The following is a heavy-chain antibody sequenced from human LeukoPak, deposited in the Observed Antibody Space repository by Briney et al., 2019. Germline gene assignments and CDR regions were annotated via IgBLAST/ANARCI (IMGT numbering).Heavy chain of an antibody. CDR3: AKGATYDYTDYYEDF. CDR2: LSGSAGRT. CDR1: GFAINNYV. V-gene: IGHV3-23*01. J-gene: IGHJ4*02. Sequence: PGGSLRLSCAASGFAINNYVMSWVRQAPGKGLEWVSALSGSAGRTDYADSVKGRFTISRDTPKNTLYLQMNSLRAEDTAVYYCAKGATYDYTDYYEDFWGQGTLVTVSS. D-gene: IGHD4-11*01.